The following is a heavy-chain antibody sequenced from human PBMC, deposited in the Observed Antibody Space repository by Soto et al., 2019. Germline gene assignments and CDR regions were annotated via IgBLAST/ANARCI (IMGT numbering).Heavy chain of an antibody. V-gene: IGHV3-33*01. CDR3: ARDGLRIVGATVNYDYYGMDV. CDR1: GFTFSSYG. D-gene: IGHD1-26*01. J-gene: IGHJ6*02. Sequence: PGGSLRLSCAASGFTFSSYGMHWVRQAPGKGLEWVAVIWYDGSNKYYADSVKGRFTISRDNSKNTLDLQMNSLRAEDTAVYYCARDGLRIVGATVNYDYYGMDVWGQRTTVTVSS. CDR2: IWYDGSNK.